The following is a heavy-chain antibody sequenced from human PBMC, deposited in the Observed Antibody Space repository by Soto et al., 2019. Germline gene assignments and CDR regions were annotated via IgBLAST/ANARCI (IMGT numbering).Heavy chain of an antibody. CDR3: AKDEGYGDYYYYGMDV. V-gene: IGHV3-23*01. D-gene: IGHD5-12*01. CDR2: ISGSGGST. CDR1: GFTFSSYA. Sequence: GGSLRLSCAASGFTFSSYAMSWVRQAPGKGLEWVSAISGSGGSTYYADSVKGRFTISRDNSKNTLYLQMNSLRAEDTAVYYCAKDEGYGDYYYYGMDVWGQGTTVTVSS. J-gene: IGHJ6*02.